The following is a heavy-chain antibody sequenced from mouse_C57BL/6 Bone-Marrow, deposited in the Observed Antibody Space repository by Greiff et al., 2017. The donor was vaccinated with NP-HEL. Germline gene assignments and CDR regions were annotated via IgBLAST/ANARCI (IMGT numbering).Heavy chain of an antibody. CDR1: GYTFTDYY. Sequence: EVQRVESGPVLVKPGASVKMSCKASGYTFTDYYMNWVKQSHGKSLEWIGVINPYNGGTSYNQKFKGKATLTVDKSSSTAYMELNSLTSEDSAVYYCARGFAYWGQGTLVTVSA. CDR3: ARGFAY. CDR2: INPYNGGT. V-gene: IGHV1-19*01. J-gene: IGHJ3*01.